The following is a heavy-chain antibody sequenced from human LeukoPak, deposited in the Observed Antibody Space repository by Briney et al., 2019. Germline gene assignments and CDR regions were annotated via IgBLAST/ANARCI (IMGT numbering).Heavy chain of an antibody. CDR2: VKPDGSEK. D-gene: IGHD4-23*01. J-gene: IGHJ4*02. CDR1: GFTLSTYW. CDR3: VRTTYGGY. V-gene: IGHV3-7*02. Sequence: GGSLRLSCAASGFTLSTYWMTWVRQAPRKGLEWVAAVKPDGSEKYYLDSVRGRFTISRDNAKHSLSLQLSSLRAEDTAVYYCVRTTYGGYWGQGALVTVSS.